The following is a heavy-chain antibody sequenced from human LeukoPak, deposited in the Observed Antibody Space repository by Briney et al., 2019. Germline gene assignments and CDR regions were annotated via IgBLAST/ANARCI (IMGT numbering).Heavy chain of an antibody. CDR3: VRRDPGWNYFDY. Sequence: SETLSLTCAVSGGSINSHYWSWIRQSPGKGLEWIGDIYYTGRNNYNPSLKSRVTISLDTSKNHLSLNLTSVLAADTAIYYCVRRDPGWNYFDYWGQGILVTVSS. V-gene: IGHV4-59*08. D-gene: IGHD6-19*01. CDR1: GGSINSHY. CDR2: IYYTGRN. J-gene: IGHJ4*02.